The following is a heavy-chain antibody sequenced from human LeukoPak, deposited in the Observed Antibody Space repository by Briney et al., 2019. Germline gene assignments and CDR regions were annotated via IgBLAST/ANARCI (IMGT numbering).Heavy chain of an antibody. Sequence: ASVKVSCKTSGYTFNTYGIAWVGHAPGQGLGGLGWISAYNGNTNNAQNLQDRATMTTDTSTTTAYMELRSLRSDDTAVYYCAREGSLYDSGNYYLSWFDPWGQGTLVTVSS. CDR3: AREGSLYDSGNYYLSWFDP. J-gene: IGHJ5*02. CDR2: ISAYNGNT. CDR1: GYTFNTYG. V-gene: IGHV1-18*01. D-gene: IGHD3-22*01.